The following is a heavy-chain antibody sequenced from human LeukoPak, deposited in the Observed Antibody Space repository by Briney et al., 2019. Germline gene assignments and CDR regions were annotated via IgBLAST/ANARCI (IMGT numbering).Heavy chain of an antibody. Sequence: PGGSLRLSCAASGFTFSSYWMSWVRQAPGKGLEWVAVISYDGSNKYYADSVKGRFTISRDNSKNTLYLQMNSLRAEDTAVYYCAKTPGEHGYYYYMDVWGKGTTVTVSS. V-gene: IGHV3-30*18. J-gene: IGHJ6*03. D-gene: IGHD7-27*01. CDR2: ISYDGSNK. CDR3: AKTPGEHGYYYYMDV. CDR1: GFTFSSYW.